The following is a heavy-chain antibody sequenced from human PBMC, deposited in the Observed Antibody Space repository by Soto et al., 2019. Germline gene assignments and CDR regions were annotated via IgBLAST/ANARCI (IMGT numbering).Heavy chain of an antibody. CDR3: ARDPSEGRVGNWFES. D-gene: IGHD2-2*01. CDR1: GFTFSRYG. CDR2: ISSSTSYV. Sequence: GGSLRLSCAASGFTFSRYGMNWLRQAPGKGLEWVASISSSTSYVYYADSVKGRFSTSRDNAKNTLYLEMYALRTEDTAVYYCARDPSEGRVGNWFESWGQGTLVTVSS. J-gene: IGHJ5*01. V-gene: IGHV3-21*06.